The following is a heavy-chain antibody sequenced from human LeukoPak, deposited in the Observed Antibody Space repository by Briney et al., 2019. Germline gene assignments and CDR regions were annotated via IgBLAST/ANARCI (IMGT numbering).Heavy chain of an antibody. CDR3: AREGGERYCSSTSCYTSAFDI. CDR1: GFTFSSYA. CDR2: ISYDGSNK. D-gene: IGHD2-2*02. J-gene: IGHJ3*02. Sequence: GGSLRLSCAASGFTFSSYAMHWVRQAPGKGLEWVAVISYDGSNKYYADSVKGRFTISRDNSKNTLYLQMNSLRAEDTAVYYCAREGGERYCSSTSCYTSAFDIWGQGTMVTVSS. V-gene: IGHV3-30*01.